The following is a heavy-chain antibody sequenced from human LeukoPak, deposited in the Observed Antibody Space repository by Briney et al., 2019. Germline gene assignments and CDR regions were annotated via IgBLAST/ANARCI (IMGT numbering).Heavy chain of an antibody. CDR2: MRYDESNE. J-gene: IGHJ4*02. Sequence: PGGSLRLSCAGSGFTFSNYGMHWVRQAPGEGLEWMAFMRYDESNEYYADSLKGRFTISRDNSKNTLYLQMNSLRAEDTAVHYCAKESTAYSSGWDPALDYWGQGTLVTVSS. CDR1: GFTFSNYG. CDR3: AKESTAYSSGWDPALDY. V-gene: IGHV3-30*02. D-gene: IGHD6-19*01.